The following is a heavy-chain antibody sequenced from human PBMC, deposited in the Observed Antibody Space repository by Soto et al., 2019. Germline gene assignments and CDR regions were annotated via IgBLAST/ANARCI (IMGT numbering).Heavy chain of an antibody. CDR1: GGSISIGGYY. Sequence: QVQLQESGPGLVKPSQTLSLTCTVSGGSISIGGYYWSWIRQHPEKGLEWLGHIYYTGTTYYNPSLRSRMNVSIDTPKNQFSLDLTSVTAADTAVYYCTRGPQAIRDFDLWGRGTLVTVSS. V-gene: IGHV4-31*03. CDR3: TRGPQAIRDFDL. J-gene: IGHJ2*01. CDR2: IYYTGTT.